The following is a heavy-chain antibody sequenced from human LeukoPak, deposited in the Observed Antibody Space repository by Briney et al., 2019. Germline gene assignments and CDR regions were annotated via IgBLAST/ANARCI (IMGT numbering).Heavy chain of an antibody. CDR1: GYTFTSYA. V-gene: IGHV1-69*05. J-gene: IGHJ5*02. CDR3: AYGLALTGWFDP. Sequence: SVKVSCKASGYTFTSYAISWVRQAPGQGLEWMGRIIPFFATADYAQKFQGRVTITTDESTSTAYMELSSLRSDDTAVYYCAYGLALTGWFDPWGQGTLVTVSS. CDR2: IIPFFATA. D-gene: IGHD3/OR15-3a*01.